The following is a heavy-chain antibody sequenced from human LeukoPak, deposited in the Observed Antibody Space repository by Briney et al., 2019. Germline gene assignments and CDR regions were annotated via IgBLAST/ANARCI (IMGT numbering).Heavy chain of an antibody. CDR1: GFTFSNAW. J-gene: IGHJ4*02. CDR2: ISYDGSNK. Sequence: PGGSLRLSCAASGFTFSNAWMSWVRQAPGKGLEWVAVISYDGSNKYYADSVKGRFTISRDNSKNTLYLQMNSLRAEDTAVYYCVHACGGDCSVFDYWGQGTLVTVSS. V-gene: IGHV3-30-3*01. D-gene: IGHD2-21*02. CDR3: VHACGGDCSVFDY.